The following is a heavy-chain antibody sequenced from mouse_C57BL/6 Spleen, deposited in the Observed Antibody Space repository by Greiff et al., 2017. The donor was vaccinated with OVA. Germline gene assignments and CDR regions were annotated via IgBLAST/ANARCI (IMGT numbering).Heavy chain of an antibody. CDR2: IYPGSGST. Sequence: QVQLQQPGAELVKPGASVKMSCKASGYTFTSYWITWVKQRPGQGLEWIGDIYPGSGSTNYNEKFKSKATLTVDTSSSTAYMQLSSLTSEDSAVYYCAREGNWDGAMDYWGQGTSVTVSS. V-gene: IGHV1-55*01. CDR1: GYTFTSYW. CDR3: AREGNWDGAMDY. D-gene: IGHD4-1*01. J-gene: IGHJ4*01.